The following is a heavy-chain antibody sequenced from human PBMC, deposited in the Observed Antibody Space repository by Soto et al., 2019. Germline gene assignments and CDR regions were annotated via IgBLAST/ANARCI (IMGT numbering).Heavy chain of an antibody. CDR2: IYYNGTTD. CDR1: GFIFNSYG. D-gene: IGHD3-22*01. J-gene: IGHJ5*02. Sequence: QVQLVESGGGVVQPGGSLRLSCAASGFIFNSYGMHWVRQAPGKGLEWVSFIYYNGTTDYYAGSVKGRFTISRDNSKNTLYMQMNSLRVEDSAIYYCARDRGSSGWCDHWGQGTLVTVSS. CDR3: ARDRGSSGWCDH. V-gene: IGHV3-33*01.